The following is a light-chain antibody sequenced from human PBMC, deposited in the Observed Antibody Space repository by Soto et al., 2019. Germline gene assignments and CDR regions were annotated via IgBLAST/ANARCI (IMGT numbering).Light chain of an antibody. CDR3: NQYNNWPPLT. CDR1: QSVSSS. J-gene: IGKJ4*01. V-gene: IGKV3-15*01. Sequence: EIVMTQSPATLSVSPGDRATLSCRASQSVSSSLAWYQQIPGQAPRLLIYDASTRATGIPARFGGSGSGTAFTFPISSLQSEDFAVYYCNQYNNWPPLTFGGGTKVELK. CDR2: DAS.